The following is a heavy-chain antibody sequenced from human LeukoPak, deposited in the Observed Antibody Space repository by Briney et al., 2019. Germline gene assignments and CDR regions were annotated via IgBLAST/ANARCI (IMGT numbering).Heavy chain of an antibody. CDR3: ARGPPTRSGYYCYFDY. D-gene: IGHD3-22*01. J-gene: IGHJ4*02. CDR1: GYTFTSYG. CDR2: ISAYNGNT. V-gene: IGHV1-18*01. Sequence: GASVKVSCKASGYTFTSYGISWVRQAPGQGLEWMGWISAYNGNTNYAQKFQGRVTITTDESTSTAYMELSSLRSEDTAVYYCARGPPTRSGYYCYFDYWGQGTLVTVSS.